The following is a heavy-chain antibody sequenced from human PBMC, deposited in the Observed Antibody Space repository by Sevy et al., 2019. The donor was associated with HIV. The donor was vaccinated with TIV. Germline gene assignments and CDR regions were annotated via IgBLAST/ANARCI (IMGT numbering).Heavy chain of an antibody. J-gene: IGHJ5*02. CDR1: GGSISAYY. Sequence: SETLSLTCTVSGGSISAYYWSWLRQPPGKGLEYIGDIYYTGSTYYNPSLKGRVTISVDTSKNQFSLNLRSVTAVDTAVYYCAGAPPVRSGDDSLNWLDPWGQGILVTVSS. D-gene: IGHD5-12*01. CDR3: AGAPPVRSGDDSLNWLDP. V-gene: IGHV4-59*12. CDR2: IYYTGST.